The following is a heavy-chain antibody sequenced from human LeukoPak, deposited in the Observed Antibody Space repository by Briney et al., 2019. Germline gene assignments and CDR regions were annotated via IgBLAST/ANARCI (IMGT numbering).Heavy chain of an antibody. J-gene: IGHJ4*02. CDR3: ARGVELHYYDSSGYYYDY. CDR2: IYYSGST. Sequence: PSETLSLTCTVSGDSISSYYWSWIRQPPGKGQEWIGYIYYSGSTNYNPSLKSRVTISVDTSKNQFSLRLSSVTAADTAVYYCARGVELHYYDSSGYYYDYWGQGTLVTVSS. D-gene: IGHD3-22*01. CDR1: GDSISSYY. V-gene: IGHV4-59*01.